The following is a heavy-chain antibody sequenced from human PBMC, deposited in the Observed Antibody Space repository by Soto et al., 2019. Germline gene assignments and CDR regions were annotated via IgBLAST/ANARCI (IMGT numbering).Heavy chain of an antibody. Sequence: EVQLVESGGGLVQPGGSLRLSCAASGFTFSSYDMQWVRQATGKGLEWVSAIGTAGDTYYPGSVKGRFTISRENAKNSLYLHMNSLRAGDTAVYYCARSPPGGYHYYYGMDVWGQGTTVTVSS. D-gene: IGHD3-22*01. CDR2: IGTAGDT. CDR3: ARSPPGGYHYYYGMDV. V-gene: IGHV3-13*04. J-gene: IGHJ6*02. CDR1: GFTFSSYD.